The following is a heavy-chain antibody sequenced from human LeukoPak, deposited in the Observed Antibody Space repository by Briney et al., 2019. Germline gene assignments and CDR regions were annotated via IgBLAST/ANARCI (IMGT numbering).Heavy chain of an antibody. D-gene: IGHD6-13*01. V-gene: IGHV3-9*01. CDR3: AKDIPPYSSSWLFDY. J-gene: IGHJ4*02. Sequence: GGSLRLSCAASGFTFDDYAMHWVRQAPGKGLEWVSGISWNSGSLGYADSVKGRFTISRDNAKNSLYLQMNSLRAEDTALYYCAKDIPPYSSSWLFDYWGQGTLVTVPS. CDR1: GFTFDDYA. CDR2: ISWNSGSL.